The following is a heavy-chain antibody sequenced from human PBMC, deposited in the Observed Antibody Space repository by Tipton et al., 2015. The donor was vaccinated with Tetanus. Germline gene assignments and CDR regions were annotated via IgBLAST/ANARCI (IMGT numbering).Heavy chain of an antibody. CDR2: IHPSGST. J-gene: IGHJ4*02. CDR3: ARGRDQYKSGNY. CDR1: GGTFSGYY. V-gene: IGHV4-34*01. Sequence: TLSLTCTIYGGTFSGYYCSWIRQPPGRGLEWIGEIHPSGSTNYNPSLKSRVTILLDTSENQFSLKLSSVTGADTAVYYCARGRDQYKSGNYWGQGTLVTVSS. D-gene: IGHD5-24*01.